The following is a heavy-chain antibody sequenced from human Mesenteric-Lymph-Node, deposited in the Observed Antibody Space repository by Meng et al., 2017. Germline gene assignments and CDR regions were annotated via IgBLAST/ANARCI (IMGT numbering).Heavy chain of an antibody. CDR1: GFTFSSYA. J-gene: IGHJ5*02. CDR3: ARGGDSSA. V-gene: IGHV3-23*04. Sequence: DVQLVESGGGLVQPVGSLRLSCAASGFTFSSYAMNWVRQAPGKGLEWVSSISGSGVNTYFADSVKGRFTISRDNSKNMLYVQMNSLRVDDTAIYYCARGGDSSAWGQGTLVTVFS. D-gene: IGHD6-19*01. CDR2: ISGSGVNT.